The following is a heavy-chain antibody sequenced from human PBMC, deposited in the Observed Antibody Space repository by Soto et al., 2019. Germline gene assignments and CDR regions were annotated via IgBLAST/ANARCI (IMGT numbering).Heavy chain of an antibody. CDR1: GGTFSSYT. J-gene: IGHJ4*02. CDR3: ARTIHSGYDLVVW. V-gene: IGHV1-69*02. Sequence: GASVKVSCKASGGTFSSYTISWVRQAPGQGLEWMGRIIPILGIANYAQKFQGRVTITADKSTSTAYMELSSLRSEDTAVYYCARTIHSGYDLVVWGGQGTLVTVSS. D-gene: IGHD5-12*01. CDR2: IIPILGIA.